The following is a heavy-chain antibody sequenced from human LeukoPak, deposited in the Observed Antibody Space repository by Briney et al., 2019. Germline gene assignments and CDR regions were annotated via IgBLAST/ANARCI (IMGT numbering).Heavy chain of an antibody. CDR2: INPNSGGT. CDR1: GGTFSSYY. Sequence: ASVKVSCKASGGTFSSYYMHWVRQAPGQGLEWMGWINPNSGGTNYAQKFQGRVTMTRDTSISTAYMELSRLRSDDTAVYYCARDPSSSYYYYYYMDVWGKGTTVTVSS. J-gene: IGHJ6*03. D-gene: IGHD2-2*01. CDR3: ARDPSSSYYYYYYMDV. V-gene: IGHV1-2*02.